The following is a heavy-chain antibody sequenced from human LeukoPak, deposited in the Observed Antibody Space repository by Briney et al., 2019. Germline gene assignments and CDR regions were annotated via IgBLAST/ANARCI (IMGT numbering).Heavy chain of an antibody. CDR3: AKDHANTPVVTN. D-gene: IGHD2-21*02. J-gene: IGHJ4*02. CDR1: GFTFSNYG. V-gene: IGHV3-23*01. CDR2: ISGSGGST. Sequence: AGGSLRLSCAASGFTFSNYGMSWVRQAPGKGLEWVSAISGSGGSTYYADSVKGRFTISRDNSKNTLYLQMNSLRAEDTAVYYCAKDHANTPVVTNWGQGILVSVSS.